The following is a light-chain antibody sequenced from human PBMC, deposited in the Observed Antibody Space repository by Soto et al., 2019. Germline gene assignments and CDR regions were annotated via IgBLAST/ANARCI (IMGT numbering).Light chain of an antibody. CDR2: GVS. V-gene: IGKV3-15*01. CDR1: ETVATN. J-gene: IGKJ1*01. CDR3: QQYFEWPPMT. Sequence: EVLMTQSPATLSLSPGERATLSCWASETVATNLAWYQQKPGQAPRLLISGVSTRAAGISDRFRGSGSGTEFTLTISSLRSEDSAIYYCQQYFEWPPMTFGQGTKVEI.